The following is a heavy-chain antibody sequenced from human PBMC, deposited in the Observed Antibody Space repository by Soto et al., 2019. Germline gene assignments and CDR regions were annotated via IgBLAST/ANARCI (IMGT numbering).Heavy chain of an antibody. J-gene: IGHJ4*02. V-gene: IGHV1-8*01. D-gene: IGHD5-12*01. Sequence: QVQLVKSGAEVKKPGASVKVSCKASGYTFTSYDINWVRQATGQGLEWMGWMNPNSGNTGYAQKFQGRVTMTRNTSISTAYMELSSLRSEDTAVYYCSLERGYDGYYFDYWGQGTLVTVSS. CDR3: SLERGYDGYYFDY. CDR2: MNPNSGNT. CDR1: GYTFTSYD.